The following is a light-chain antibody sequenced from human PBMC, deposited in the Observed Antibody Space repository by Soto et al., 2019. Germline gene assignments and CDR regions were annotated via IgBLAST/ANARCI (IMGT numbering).Light chain of an antibody. CDR1: SSNIGSNT. CDR2: SNN. CDR3: AAWDDSLSGYV. V-gene: IGLV1-44*01. J-gene: IGLJ1*01. Sequence: QSVLTQPPSASGTPGQRVTISCSGGSSNIGSNTVNWYQQLPGTAPKLLIYSNNQRPSGVPDRFSGSKSGTSASLAISGLQSEDEADYYCAAWDDSLSGYVFGPGTKVTVL.